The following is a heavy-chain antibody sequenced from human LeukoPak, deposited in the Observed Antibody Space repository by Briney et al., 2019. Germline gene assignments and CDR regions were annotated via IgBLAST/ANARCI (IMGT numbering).Heavy chain of an antibody. V-gene: IGHV1-69*13. J-gene: IGHJ5*02. D-gene: IGHD2-2*02. CDR2: IIPIFGTA. CDR3: AREVRKIVVVPAAIKFNWFDP. Sequence: SVKVSCKASGGTFSSHAISWVRQAPGQGLEWMGGIIPIFGTANYAQKFQGRVTITADESTSTAYMELRSLRSEDTAVYYCAREVRKIVVVPAAIKFNWFDPWGQGTLVTVSS. CDR1: GGTFSSHA.